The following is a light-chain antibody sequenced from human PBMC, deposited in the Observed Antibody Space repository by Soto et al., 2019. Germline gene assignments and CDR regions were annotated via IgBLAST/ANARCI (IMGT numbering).Light chain of an antibody. CDR1: QSVSIY. Sequence: EIVLTQSPATLSLSPGERATLSCRASQSVSIYLAWYQQKPGQAPRLLIFDASNRATGIPARFSGSGSGTDFTLTISSLEPEDFAVYYCQQRNNCPPEITFGQGTRLEIK. J-gene: IGKJ5*01. CDR2: DAS. CDR3: QQRNNCPPEIT. V-gene: IGKV3-11*01.